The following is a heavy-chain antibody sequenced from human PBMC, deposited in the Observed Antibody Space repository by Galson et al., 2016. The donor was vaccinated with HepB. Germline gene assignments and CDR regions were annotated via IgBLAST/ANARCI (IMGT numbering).Heavy chain of an antibody. CDR1: GFTFSTNW. CDR2: INSDGTIS. Sequence: SLRLSCAASGFTFSTNWMHWVRQAPGKGLVWVSRINSDGTISNYADSVKGRFTISRDNAKNTLYLQMNSLRAEETAVYFCVRDHSVVPTTAYNWFDPWGRGTLVTVSS. CDR3: VRDHSVVPTTAYNWFDP. D-gene: IGHD4-23*01. V-gene: IGHV3-74*01. J-gene: IGHJ5*02.